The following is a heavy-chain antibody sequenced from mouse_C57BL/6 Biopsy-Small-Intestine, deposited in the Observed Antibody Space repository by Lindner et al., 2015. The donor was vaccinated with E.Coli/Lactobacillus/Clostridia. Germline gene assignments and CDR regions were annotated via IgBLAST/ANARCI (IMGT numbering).Heavy chain of an antibody. J-gene: IGHJ2*01. Sequence: VQLQESGAELVRPGTSVKVSCKASGYALTNYLIEWVKQRPGQGLEWIGVINPGSGGTNYNEKFKGKATLTADKSSSTAYMQLSSLTSEDSAVYFCARGDGAGFDYWGQGTTLTVSS. V-gene: IGHV1-54*01. D-gene: IGHD3-3*01. CDR1: GYALTNYL. CDR3: ARGDGAGFDY. CDR2: INPGSGGT.